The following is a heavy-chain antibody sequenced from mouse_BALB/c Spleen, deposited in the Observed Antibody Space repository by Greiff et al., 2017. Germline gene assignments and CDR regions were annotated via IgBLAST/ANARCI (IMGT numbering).Heavy chain of an antibody. Sequence: VQLKESGTVLARPGASVKMSCKASGYTFTSYWMHWVKQRPGQGLEWIGAIYPGNSDTSYNQKFKGKAKLTAVTSTSTAYMELSSLTNEDSAVYYCTVYGNYLAWFAYWGQGTLVTVSA. CDR3: TVYGNYLAWFAY. CDR2: IYPGNSDT. J-gene: IGHJ3*01. D-gene: IGHD2-1*01. CDR1: GYTFTSYW. V-gene: IGHV1-5*01.